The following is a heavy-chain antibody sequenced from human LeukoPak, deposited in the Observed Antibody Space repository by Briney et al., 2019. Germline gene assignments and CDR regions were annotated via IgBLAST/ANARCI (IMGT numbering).Heavy chain of an antibody. CDR3: ARHVYYYDSSGYYYGYFDY. V-gene: IGHV4-59*08. Sequence: SETLSLTCTVSGGSISSYYWIWIRQPPGKGLEWIGFIYYSGSTNYNPSLKSRVTTPVDTSKNQFSLKLSSVTAADTAVYYCARHVYYYDSSGYYYGYFDYWGQGTLVTVSS. CDR2: IYYSGST. CDR1: GGSISSYY. D-gene: IGHD3-22*01. J-gene: IGHJ4*02.